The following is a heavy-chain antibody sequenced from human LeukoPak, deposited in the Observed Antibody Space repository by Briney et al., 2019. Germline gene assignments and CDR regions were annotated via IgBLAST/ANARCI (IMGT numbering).Heavy chain of an antibody. CDR1: GFTFSSYG. CDR3: ARDPGEGSGSYYPD. CDR2: IWYDGSNK. V-gene: IGHV3-33*01. J-gene: IGHJ3*01. Sequence: QPGRSLRLSCAASGFTFSSYGMHWVRQAPGKGLEWVAVIWYDGSNKYYADSVKGRFTISRDNSKNTLYLQMNSLRAEDTAVYYCARDPGEGSGSYYPDWGQGTIVTVSS. D-gene: IGHD3-10*01.